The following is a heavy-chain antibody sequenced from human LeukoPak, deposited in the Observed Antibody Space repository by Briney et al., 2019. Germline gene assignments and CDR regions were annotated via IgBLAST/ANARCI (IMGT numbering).Heavy chain of an antibody. CDR2: IYHSGST. Sequence: SETLSLTCTVSGYSISSGYYWGWIRQPPGKGLEWIGSIYHSGSTYYNPSLKSRVTISLDTSKNQFSLKLSSVTAADTAVYYCARSFQDAFDIWGQGTMVTVSS. CDR3: ARSFQDAFDI. CDR1: GYSISSGYY. D-gene: IGHD2/OR15-2a*01. J-gene: IGHJ3*02. V-gene: IGHV4-38-2*02.